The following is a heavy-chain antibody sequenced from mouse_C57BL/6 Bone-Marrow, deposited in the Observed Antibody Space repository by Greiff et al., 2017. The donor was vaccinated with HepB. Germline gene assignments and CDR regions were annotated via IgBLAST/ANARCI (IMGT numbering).Heavy chain of an antibody. J-gene: IGHJ3*01. CDR2: INPNNSGT. V-gene: IGHV1-26*01. D-gene: IGHD2-5*01. CDR3: ARSLCYSKGFAY. CDR1: GYTFTDYY. Sequence: VQLQQSGPELVKPGASVKISCKASGYTFTDYYMNWVKQSHGKSLEWIGDINPNNSGTSYNQKFKGKATLTVDKSSSTAYMELRSLTSEDSAVYYCARSLCYSKGFAYWGQGTLVTVSA.